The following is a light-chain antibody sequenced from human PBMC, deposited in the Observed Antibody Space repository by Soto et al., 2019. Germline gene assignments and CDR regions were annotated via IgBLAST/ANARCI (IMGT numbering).Light chain of an antibody. CDR1: QSVSIN. CDR2: GAS. J-gene: IGKJ1*01. Sequence: EIVMTQSPATLSVSPGERATLSCRASQSVSINLAWYQQKPGQAPRLLIYGASTRATGIPARFSGSGSGTEFTLTISRLEPEDFAVYYCQQYGSSGTFGQGTEVDI. CDR3: QQYGSSGT. V-gene: IGKV3-15*01.